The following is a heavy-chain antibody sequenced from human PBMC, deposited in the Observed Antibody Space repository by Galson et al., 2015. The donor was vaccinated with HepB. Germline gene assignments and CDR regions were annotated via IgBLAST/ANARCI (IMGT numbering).Heavy chain of an antibody. CDR1: GGSISSSNW. V-gene: IGHV4-4*02. CDR2: IYHSGST. D-gene: IGHD1-14*01. CDR3: ARDEPQGYAFDI. Sequence: SETLSLTCAVSGGSISSSNWWSWVRQPPGKGLEWIGEIYHSGSTDYNPSLKSRVTISVDKSKNQFSLKLSSVTAADTAVYYCARDEPQGYAFDIWGQGTMVTVSS. J-gene: IGHJ3*02.